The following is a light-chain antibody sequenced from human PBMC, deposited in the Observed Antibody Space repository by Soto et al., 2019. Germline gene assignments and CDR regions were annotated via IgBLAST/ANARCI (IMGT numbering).Light chain of an antibody. J-gene: IGKJ1*01. CDR1: QSVSSY. CDR3: QQRSNWPPT. Sequence: EIVLTQSPGTLSLSPGERATLSCRASQSVSSYLAWYQQKPGQAPRLLIYDASTRATGIPARFSGSGSGTDFTLTITSLEPEDFAVYYCQQRSNWPPTFGQGTKV. V-gene: IGKV3-11*01. CDR2: DAS.